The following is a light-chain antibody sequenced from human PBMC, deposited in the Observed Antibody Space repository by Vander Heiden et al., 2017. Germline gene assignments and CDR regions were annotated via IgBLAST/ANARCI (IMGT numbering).Light chain of an antibody. CDR2: TAF. CDR1: QSISVC. CDR3: QQNYSYPST. Sequence: DIQMTQSPSSLSASVGDRVTLARRAGQSISVCLNWYQQKPGKATKALIYTAFSLQRGGAARFSGSGSGTDCALTISRRQPEDFATYYCQQNYSYPSTFGQGTKVQIK. J-gene: IGKJ2*01. V-gene: IGKV1-39*01.